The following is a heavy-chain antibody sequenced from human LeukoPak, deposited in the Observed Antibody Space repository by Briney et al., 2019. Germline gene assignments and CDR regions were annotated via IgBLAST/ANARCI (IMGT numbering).Heavy chain of an antibody. D-gene: IGHD6-13*01. CDR3: GTLAAARVDF. CDR1: GFTFSDYY. Sequence: PGGSLRLSCAASGFTFSDYYMNWLRQAPGKGLEWVSYIGSSGTTVYYADSVKGRFTISRDNTKNSLYLQMNSLRAEDTAVYFCGTLAAARVDFWGQGTLVTVSS. V-gene: IGHV3-11*04. CDR2: IGSSGTTV. J-gene: IGHJ4*02.